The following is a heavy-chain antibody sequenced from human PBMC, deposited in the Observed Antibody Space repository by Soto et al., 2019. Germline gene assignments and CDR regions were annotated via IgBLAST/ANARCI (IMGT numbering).Heavy chain of an antibody. D-gene: IGHD4-17*01. CDR3: ARGETTVVTPGLFDY. V-gene: IGHV1-46*01. J-gene: IGHJ4*02. CDR2: INPSGGST. Sequence: ASVKVSCKASGYTFTSYYMHWVRQAPGQGLEWMGIINPSGGSTSYAQKFQGRVTMTRDTSTSTVYMELSSLRSEDTAVYYCARGETTVVTPGLFDYWGQGTLVTVSS. CDR1: GYTFTSYY.